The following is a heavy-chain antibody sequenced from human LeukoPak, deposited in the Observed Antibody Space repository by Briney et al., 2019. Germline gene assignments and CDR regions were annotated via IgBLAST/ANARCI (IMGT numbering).Heavy chain of an antibody. CDR1: GYTFTSYD. CDR3: ARGRPSYYYMDV. V-gene: IGHV1-8*03. Sequence: VASVKVSCKASGYTFTSYDINWVRQATGQGLEWMGWMNPNSGNTGYAQKFQGRVTITRNTSISTAYMELSSLRSEDTAVYYCARGRPSYYYMDVWGKGTTVTVSS. CDR2: MNPNSGNT. J-gene: IGHJ6*03.